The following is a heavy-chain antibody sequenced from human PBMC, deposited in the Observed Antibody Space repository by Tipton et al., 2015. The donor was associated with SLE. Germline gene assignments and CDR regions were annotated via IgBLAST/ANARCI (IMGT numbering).Heavy chain of an antibody. V-gene: IGHV4-59*11. D-gene: IGHD2/OR15-2a*01. CDR1: GASMNSHY. CDR2: VHYTGST. J-gene: IGHJ1*01. CDR3: VRSFRGLD. Sequence: TLSLTCTVSGASMNSHYWRWIRQPPGNGLEWIAYVHYTGSTHYNPSLKSRVTISKDTSKSQFFLNLSSVTAADTAVYYCVRSFRGLDWGRGTLVTVSS.